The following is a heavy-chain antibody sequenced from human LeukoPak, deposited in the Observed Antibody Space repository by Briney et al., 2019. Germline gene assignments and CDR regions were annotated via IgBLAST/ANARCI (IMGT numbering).Heavy chain of an antibody. CDR2: IFGSGPT. D-gene: IGHD3-10*01. V-gene: IGHV3-53*01. CDR1: GFNVSNNY. Sequence: GGSLRLSCAASGFNVSNNYMSWVRQAPGKGLEWVSVIFGSGPTYYADSVKGRSTISRDTSKNALYLQMNSLRAEDTAVYYCAISGLGFGEFRGLDYWGQGTLVTVSS. CDR3: AISGLGFGEFRGLDY. J-gene: IGHJ4*02.